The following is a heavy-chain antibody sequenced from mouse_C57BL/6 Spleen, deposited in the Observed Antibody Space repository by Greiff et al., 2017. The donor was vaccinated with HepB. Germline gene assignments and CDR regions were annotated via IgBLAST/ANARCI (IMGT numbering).Heavy chain of an antibody. Sequence: VQLQQPGAELVRPGSSVKLSCKASGYTFTSYWMDWVKQRPGQGLEWIGNIYPSDSETHYNQKFKDKATLTVDKSSSTAYMQLSSLTSEDSAVYYCARQALLNYFDYWGQGTTLTVSS. CDR2: IYPSDSET. V-gene: IGHV1-61*01. D-gene: IGHD1-1*01. CDR3: ARQALLNYFDY. J-gene: IGHJ2*01. CDR1: GYTFTSYW.